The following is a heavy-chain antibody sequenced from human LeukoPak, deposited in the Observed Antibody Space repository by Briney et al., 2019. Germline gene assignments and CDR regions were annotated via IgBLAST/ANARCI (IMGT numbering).Heavy chain of an antibody. CDR2: FDPEDVDT. Sequence: GASVKVSCKVSEYRLTELSMHWVRLAPGKWLEWMGGFDPEDVDTIYAQKFEGRVTMTEDTSTDTAYLELSSLRSEDTAVYYCATLLLSKKRYYDFWTSTFDFGGQGTMVTVSS. V-gene: IGHV1-24*01. J-gene: IGHJ3*01. D-gene: IGHD3-3*01. CDR3: ATLLLSKKRYYDFWTSTFDF. CDR1: EYRLTELS.